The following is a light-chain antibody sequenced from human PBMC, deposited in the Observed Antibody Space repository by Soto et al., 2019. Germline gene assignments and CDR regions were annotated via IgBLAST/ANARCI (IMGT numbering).Light chain of an antibody. V-gene: IGKV3-15*01. CDR3: QQYNNWPPYT. CDR1: QSVDSN. J-gene: IGKJ2*01. CDR2: GAS. Sequence: EVVMMQSPATLSVSPGERATLSCRASQSVDSNLAWYQQKPGQAPRLLIHGASTRATGIPARFSGSGSGTEFTLTISSLQSEDFAVYYCQQYNNWPPYTFGQGTKLEIK.